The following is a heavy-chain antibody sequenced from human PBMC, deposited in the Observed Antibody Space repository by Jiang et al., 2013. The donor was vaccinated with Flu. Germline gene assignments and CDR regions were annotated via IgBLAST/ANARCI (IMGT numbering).Heavy chain of an antibody. Sequence: LLKPSETLSLTCAVYGGSFSGYYWSWIRQPPGKGLEWIGEINHSGSTNYNPSLKSRVTISVDTSKNQFSLKLSSVTAADTAVYYCARRSGMIVVVTNYWYFDLWGRGTLVTVSS. V-gene: IGHV4-34*01. J-gene: IGHJ2*01. CDR3: ARRSGMIVVVTNYWYFDL. CDR2: INHSGST. D-gene: IGHD3-22*01. CDR1: GGSFSGYY.